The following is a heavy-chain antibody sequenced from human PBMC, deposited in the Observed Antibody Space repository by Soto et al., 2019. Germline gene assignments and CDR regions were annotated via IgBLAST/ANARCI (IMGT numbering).Heavy chain of an antibody. V-gene: IGHV4-34*01. J-gene: IGHJ4*02. Sequence: SETLSLTCAVYGGSFSGYYWTWIRQPPGTGLEWIGEINHSGSTNYNPSLKSRVTISVDTSKNTLYLQMNSLRAEDTAVYYCANQAKYDFWSGYYFDYWGQGTLVTVSS. CDR2: INHSGST. D-gene: IGHD3-3*01. CDR3: ANQAKYDFWSGYYFDY. CDR1: GGSFSGYY.